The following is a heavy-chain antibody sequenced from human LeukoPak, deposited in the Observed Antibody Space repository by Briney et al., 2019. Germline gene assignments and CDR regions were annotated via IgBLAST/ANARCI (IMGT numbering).Heavy chain of an antibody. CDR1: VYSFTSYW. CDR3: ARRSCSGGSCYSGWFDP. CDR2: IDPSDSYT. V-gene: IGHV5-10-1*01. J-gene: IGHJ5*02. Sequence: GESLKISCKGSVYSFTSYWISWVRQMPGKGLEWMGRIDPSDSYTNYSPSFQGHVTISADKSISTAYLQWSSLKASDTAMYYCARRSCSGGSCYSGWFDPWGQGTLVTVSS. D-gene: IGHD2-15*01.